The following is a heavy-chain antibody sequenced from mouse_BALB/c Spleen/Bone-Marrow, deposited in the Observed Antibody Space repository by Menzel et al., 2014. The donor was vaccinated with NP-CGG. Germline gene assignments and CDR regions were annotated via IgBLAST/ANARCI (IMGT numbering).Heavy chain of an antibody. CDR1: GFNIKDTY. CDR3: ARWEYYAMDY. J-gene: IGHJ4*01. D-gene: IGHD4-1*01. V-gene: IGHV14-3*02. Sequence: VQLQQSGAELVKPGASVKLSCTASGFNIKDTYIHWVKQRPEQGLEWIGRIDPANGNTKYDPKFQGKATITADTSSNTAYLQPSSLTSEDTAVYYCARWEYYAMDYWGQGTSATVSS. CDR2: IDPANGNT.